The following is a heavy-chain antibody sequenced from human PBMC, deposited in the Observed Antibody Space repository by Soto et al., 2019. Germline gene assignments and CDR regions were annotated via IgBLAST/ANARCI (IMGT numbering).Heavy chain of an antibody. CDR3: ARDLGDAGYYDFWSGYYSHDAFDI. V-gene: IGHV3-48*01. Sequence: GGSLRLSCAASGFTFSSYSMNWVRQAPGKGLEWVSYISSSSSTIYYADSVKGRFTISRDNAKNSLYLQMNSLRAEDTAVYYCARDLGDAGYYDFWSGYYSHDAFDIWGQGTMVTVS. CDR2: ISSSSSTI. CDR1: GFTFSSYS. D-gene: IGHD3-3*01. J-gene: IGHJ3*02.